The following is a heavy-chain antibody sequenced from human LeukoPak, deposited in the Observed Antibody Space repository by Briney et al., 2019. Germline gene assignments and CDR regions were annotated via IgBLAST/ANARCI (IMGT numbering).Heavy chain of an antibody. CDR2: IRYDGGNT. CDR1: GFTFYSYA. J-gene: IGHJ6*03. D-gene: IGHD2-2*01. Sequence: GGSLRLSCAASGFTFYSYAMQWVRQAPGMGLEWVAFIRYDGGNTYYADSVKGRFTISRDNSKNTMYLQMNSLNAEDTAVYYCAKDVVVPGYYYTDVWGRGTTVTISS. CDR3: AKDVVVPGYYYTDV. V-gene: IGHV3-30*02.